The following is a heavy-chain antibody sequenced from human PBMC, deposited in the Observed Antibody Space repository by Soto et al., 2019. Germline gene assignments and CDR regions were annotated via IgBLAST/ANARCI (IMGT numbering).Heavy chain of an antibody. Sequence: QVPLVQSGAEVKKPGSSVKVSCTASGGTFSKYSISWIRPATGQALEWMGRINPYLSVTNYAQKFKGRVTITADKSTGTAYMELNNLRTEDTAVYFGASGRAPDVDYWGQGTLITVSS. CDR2: INPYLSVT. J-gene: IGHJ4*02. CDR3: ASGRAPDVDY. CDR1: GGTFSKYS. V-gene: IGHV1-69*02.